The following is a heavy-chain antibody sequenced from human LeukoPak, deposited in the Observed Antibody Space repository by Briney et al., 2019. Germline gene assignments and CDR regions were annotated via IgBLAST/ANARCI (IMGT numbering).Heavy chain of an antibody. J-gene: IGHJ4*02. D-gene: IGHD2-15*01. CDR1: GFTFSSYW. Sequence: GGSLRLSCAASGFTFSSYWMSWVRQAPGKGLEWVANIKQDGSEKYYVDSVKGRFTITRDNAKNSLYLQMNRLRPEDAAVYYCAKAPVTTCRGAFCYPFDYWGLGTLVTVSS. CDR2: IKQDGSEK. CDR3: AKAPVTTCRGAFCYPFDY. V-gene: IGHV3-7*03.